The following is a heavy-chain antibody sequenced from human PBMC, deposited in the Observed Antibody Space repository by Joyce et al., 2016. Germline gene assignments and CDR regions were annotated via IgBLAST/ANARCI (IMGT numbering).Heavy chain of an antibody. J-gene: IGHJ3*01. CDR2: ISDSSTYI. CDR1: GFTFSSYN. V-gene: IGHV3-21*01. Sequence: EVQLVESGGGLVKPGGSLRLSCAASGFTFSSYNMNWVRQDAGKGLEWVSSISDSSTYIYNADAVKGRFTISRDNAKNSLYLQMNSLRAEDTAVYYCARRGDYGCNSDAFDVWGQGTMVTVSS. CDR3: ARRGDYGCNSDAFDV. D-gene: IGHD4-23*01.